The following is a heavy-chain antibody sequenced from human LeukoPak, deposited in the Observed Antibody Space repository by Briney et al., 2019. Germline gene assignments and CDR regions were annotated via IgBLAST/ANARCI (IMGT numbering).Heavy chain of an antibody. Sequence: PGGSLRLSCAAAGFTFISYWISWVRQAPGKGLEWVANIKQEGREKYYADSVKGRFTPSRENPQNLLYMQMNSLRAEDTAVYSCARENVNPQYWSGGSCYSGIDYWGQGNLVTVSS. V-gene: IGHV3-7*01. CDR3: ARENVNPQYWSGGSCYSGIDY. D-gene: IGHD2-15*01. CDR1: GFTFISYW. J-gene: IGHJ4*02. CDR2: IKQEGREK.